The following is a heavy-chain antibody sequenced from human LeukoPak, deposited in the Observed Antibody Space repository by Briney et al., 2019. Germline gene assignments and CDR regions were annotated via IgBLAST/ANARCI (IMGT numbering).Heavy chain of an antibody. J-gene: IGHJ3*02. CDR2: IYYSGST. V-gene: IGHV4-59*01. D-gene: IGHD5-18*01. CDR3: GGRGYSYGDDAFDI. CDR1: GGSISSYY. Sequence: SETLSLTCTVSGGSISSYYWSWIRQPPGKGLEWIGYIYYSGSTNYNPSLKSRVTISVDTSKNQFSLKLSSVTAADTAVYYCGGRGYSYGDDAFDIWGQGTMVTVSS.